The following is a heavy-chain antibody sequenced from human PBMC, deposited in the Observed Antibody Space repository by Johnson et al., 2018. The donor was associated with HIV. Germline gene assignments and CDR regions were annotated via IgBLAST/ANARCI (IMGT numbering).Heavy chain of an antibody. V-gene: IGHV3-9*01. J-gene: IGHJ3*02. CDR1: GFTFDDYA. Sequence: VQLVESGGNVIRPGGSLRLSCAASGFTFDDYAMHWVRQAPGKGLEWVSLISWNSGSIGYADSVKGRFTISRDNAKNSLYLQMNSLRAEDTALYYCAKDMIGVPGSGYDGAFDIWGQGTMVTVSS. CDR3: AKDMIGVPGSGYDGAFDI. CDR2: ISWNSGSI. D-gene: IGHD5-12*01.